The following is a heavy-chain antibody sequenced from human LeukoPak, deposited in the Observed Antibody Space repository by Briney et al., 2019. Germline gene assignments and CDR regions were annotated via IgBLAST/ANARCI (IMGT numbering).Heavy chain of an antibody. D-gene: IGHD3-16*01. CDR3: ARDSRSHYVDY. J-gene: IGHJ4*02. V-gene: IGHV1-18*04. CDR1: GYTFTSYG. CDR2: ITPYNGNT. Sequence: ASVKVSCKASGYTFTSYGISWVRQAPGQGLEWMGWITPYNGNTNYAQKLQGRVTMTTDTSTTTAYMEVRSLRSDDTAVYYCARDSRSHYVDYWGQGTLVTVSS.